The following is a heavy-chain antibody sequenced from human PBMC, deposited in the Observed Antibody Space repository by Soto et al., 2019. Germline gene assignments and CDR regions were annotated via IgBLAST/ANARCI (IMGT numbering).Heavy chain of an antibody. V-gene: IGHV4-59*01. CDR2: IYYSGST. Sequence: SETLSLTCTVSGGSISSYCWSWIRQPPGKGLEWIGYIYYSGSTSYNPSLKSRVTISVDTSKNQFSLKLSSVTAADTAVYYCARGAADDDFWSGYMRVYYGMDVWGQGTTVTVSS. CDR1: GGSISSYC. D-gene: IGHD3-3*01. CDR3: ARGAADDDFWSGYMRVYYGMDV. J-gene: IGHJ6*02.